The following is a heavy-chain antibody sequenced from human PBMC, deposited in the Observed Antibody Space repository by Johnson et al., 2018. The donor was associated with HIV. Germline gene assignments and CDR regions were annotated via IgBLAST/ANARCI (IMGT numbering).Heavy chain of an antibody. CDR3: ARVTRYNWNSDAFDV. CDR2: ISWNSGII. D-gene: IGHD1-1*01. CDR1: GFTFSDYA. V-gene: IGHV3-9*01. J-gene: IGHJ3*01. Sequence: EVQLVESGGGLVQPGRSLRLSCTASGFTFSDYAMHWVRQAPGKGLEWVSGISWNSGIIGYADSVKGRFTISRDNAKNSLYLQMNSLRADDTALYYCARVTRYNWNSDAFDVWGQGTMVTVSS.